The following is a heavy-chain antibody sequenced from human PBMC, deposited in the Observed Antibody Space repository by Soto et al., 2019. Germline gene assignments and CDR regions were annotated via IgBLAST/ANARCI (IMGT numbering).Heavy chain of an antibody. CDR3: AGSSGYYAGSFGYYYYGMDV. J-gene: IGHJ6*02. Sequence: ASVKVSCKASGYTLTGYYMHWVRQAPGQGLEWMGWINPNSGGTNYAQKFQGRVTMTGDTSISTAYMELSRLRSDDTAVYYCAGSSGYYAGSFGYYYYGMDVWGQGTTITVSS. V-gene: IGHV1-2*02. CDR1: GYTLTGYY. CDR2: INPNSGGT. D-gene: IGHD3-22*01.